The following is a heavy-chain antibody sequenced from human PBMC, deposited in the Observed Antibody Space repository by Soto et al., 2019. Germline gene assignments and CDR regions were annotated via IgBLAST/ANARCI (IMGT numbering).Heavy chain of an antibody. CDR3: ARGSASAILTGSFDY. CDR2: INWNGGST. J-gene: IGHJ4*02. V-gene: IGHV3-20*01. Sequence: GGSLRLSCASSGFTFDDYAMTLVRQAPGRGLEWVSGINWNGGSTSYADSVKGRFTISRDNAKNSLYLQMNSLRAEDTALYHCARGSASAILTGSFDYWGQGTLVTVSS. CDR1: GFTFDDYA. D-gene: IGHD3-9*01.